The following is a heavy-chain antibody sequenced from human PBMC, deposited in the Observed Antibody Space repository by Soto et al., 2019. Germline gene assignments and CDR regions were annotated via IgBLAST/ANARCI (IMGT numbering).Heavy chain of an antibody. CDR3: AKGGYCSGGSCSHYYYYYMDV. D-gene: IGHD2-15*01. V-gene: IGHV3-23*01. CDR2: ISGSGGST. CDR1: GFTFSSYA. J-gene: IGHJ6*03. Sequence: HPGGSLRLSCAASGFTFSSYAMSWVRQAPGKGLEWVSAISGSGGSTYYADSVKGRFTISRDNSKNTLYLQMNSLRAEDTAVYYCAKGGYCSGGSCSHYYYYYMDVWGKGTTVTVSS.